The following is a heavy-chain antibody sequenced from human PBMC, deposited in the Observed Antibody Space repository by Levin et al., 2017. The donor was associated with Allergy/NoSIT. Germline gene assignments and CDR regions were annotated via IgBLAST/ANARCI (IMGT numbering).Heavy chain of an antibody. CDR3: ARGERRYYGLDV. Sequence: PSETLSLTCTVSGGSISTYYWSWIRQPPGKGLEWIGYVYYSGSTNYNPSLKSRLTISVDTSKNQFSLKLRSVTAADTAVYYCARGERRYYGLDVWGQGTTVTVSS. J-gene: IGHJ6*02. V-gene: IGHV4-59*01. CDR1: GGSISTYY. CDR2: VYYSGST.